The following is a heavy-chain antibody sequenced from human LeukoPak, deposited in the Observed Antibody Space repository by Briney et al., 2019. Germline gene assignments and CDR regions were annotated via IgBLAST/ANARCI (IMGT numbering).Heavy chain of an antibody. CDR2: INERGSST. Sequence: GGSLRLSCAASGFTFSNSWLHWVRQAPGKGLVWVSRINERGSSTSYADSVKGRFTISRDNAKNTLYLQMNNLRADDTAVYYCAGGRLVATSKAIAIDYWGQGTLVTVSS. D-gene: IGHD5-12*01. CDR3: AGGRLVATSKAIAIDY. V-gene: IGHV3-74*01. J-gene: IGHJ4*02. CDR1: GFTFSNSW.